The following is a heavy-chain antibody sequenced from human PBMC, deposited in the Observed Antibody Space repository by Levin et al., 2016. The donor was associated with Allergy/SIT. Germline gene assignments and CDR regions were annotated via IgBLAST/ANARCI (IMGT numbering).Heavy chain of an antibody. V-gene: IGHV4-59*01. CDR2: IYYSGST. J-gene: IGHJ6*02. D-gene: IGHD3-10*01. Sequence: WIRQPPGKGLEWIGYIYYSGSTNYNPSLKSRVTISVDTSKNQFSLKLSSVTAADTAVYYCAREKGFGERRAYYYGMDVWGQGTTVTVSS. CDR3: AREKGFGERRAYYYGMDV.